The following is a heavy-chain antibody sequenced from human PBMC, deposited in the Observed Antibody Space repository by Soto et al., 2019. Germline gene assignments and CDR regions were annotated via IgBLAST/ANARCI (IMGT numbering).Heavy chain of an antibody. J-gene: IGHJ4*02. CDR1: GFTFSSYE. CDR2: IRSSGRSI. V-gene: IGHV3-48*03. CDR3: TRVRDSNDY. D-gene: IGHD3-22*01. Sequence: GVSLRLSFVGSGFTFSSYEMNWVRQAPGKGLEWVSNIRSSGRSINYADSVKGRFTISRDNAKNSLYLQMNSLRAEDTAVYYCTRVRDSNDYWGQGTLVTVSS.